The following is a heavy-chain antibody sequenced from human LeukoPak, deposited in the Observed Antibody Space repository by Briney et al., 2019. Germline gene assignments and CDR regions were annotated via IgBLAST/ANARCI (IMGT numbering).Heavy chain of an antibody. J-gene: IGHJ3*02. CDR2: IYTSWST. D-gene: IGHD3-22*01. CDR1: GGSISSGSYY. V-gene: IGHV4-61*02. Sequence: PSETLSLTCTVSGGSISSGSYYWSWIRQPAGKGLEWIGRIYTSWSTNYNPSLKSRVTISVDTSKNQFSLKLSSVTAADTAVYYCARATYYYDSSGRTDAFDIWGQGTMVTVSS. CDR3: ARATYYYDSSGRTDAFDI.